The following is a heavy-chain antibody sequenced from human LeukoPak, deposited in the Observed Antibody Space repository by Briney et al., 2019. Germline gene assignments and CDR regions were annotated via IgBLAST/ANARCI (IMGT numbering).Heavy chain of an antibody. V-gene: IGHV3-30*18. J-gene: IGHJ4*02. CDR2: ISYDGSNK. CDR3: AKDLGSSGWFNDY. CDR1: GFTFSSYG. Sequence: GRSLRLSCAASGFTFSSYGMHWVRQAPGKGLEWVAVISYDGSNKYYADSVKGRFTISRDNSKNTLYLQMNSLRAEDTAAYYCAKDLGSSGWFNDYWGQGTLVTVSS. D-gene: IGHD6-19*01.